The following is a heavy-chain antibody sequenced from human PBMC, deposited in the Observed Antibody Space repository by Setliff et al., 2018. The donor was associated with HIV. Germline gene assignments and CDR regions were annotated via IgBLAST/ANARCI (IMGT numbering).Heavy chain of an antibody. Sequence: SETLSLTCAVYGESFSRYYFTWIRQAPGRGLEWIGEINHIAFTKYNPSLASRVTMSIDTSKNQFSLLLSSVTAADTAMYFGARRPGGITRARLDNWGQGTLVTVSA. CDR3: ARRPGGITRARLDN. D-gene: IGHD3-16*01. V-gene: IGHV4-34*01. CDR1: GESFSRYY. CDR2: INHIAFT. J-gene: IGHJ4*02.